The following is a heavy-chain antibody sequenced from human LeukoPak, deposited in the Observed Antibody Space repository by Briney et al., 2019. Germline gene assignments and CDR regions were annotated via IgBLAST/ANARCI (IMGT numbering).Heavy chain of an antibody. CDR2: ISSSSRYI. CDR1: GFTCSSCS. Sequence: GGSLGLSCAASGFTCSSCSLNGGRQAPRRGVEWVSSISSSSRYIYYADSVKGRFTISRDNAKNSLYLQMNSLRAADSAVYYCARDETPYYWGQGILVTVSS. CDR3: ARDETPYY. D-gene: IGHD4-23*01. V-gene: IGHV3-21*01. J-gene: IGHJ4*02.